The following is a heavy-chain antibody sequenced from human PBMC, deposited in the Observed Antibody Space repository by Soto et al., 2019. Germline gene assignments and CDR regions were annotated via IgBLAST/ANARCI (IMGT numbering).Heavy chain of an antibody. Sequence: SETLSLTCAVSGGSISSSNWWSWVRQPPGKGLEWIGEIYHSGSTNYNPSLKSRVTISVDKSKNQFSLKASDTAMYYCARETYSYGYDYWGQGTLVTVSS. J-gene: IGHJ4*02. CDR2: IYHSGST. CDR3: ARETYSYGYDY. V-gene: IGHV4-4*02. CDR1: GGSISSSNW. D-gene: IGHD5-18*01.